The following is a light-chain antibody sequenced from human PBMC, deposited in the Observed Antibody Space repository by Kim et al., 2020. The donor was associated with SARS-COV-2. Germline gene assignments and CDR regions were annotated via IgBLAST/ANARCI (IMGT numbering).Light chain of an antibody. CDR1: LNISCW. CDR3: QQAHSFPLT. J-gene: IGKJ4*01. Sequence: ASVGDRVNSTCRASLNISCWLAWYQQKPGKAPKVLIYGESSLQSGVPSRFSGSGSGTDFTLTISSLQSEDFATYYCQQAHSFPLTFGGGTKVDIK. V-gene: IGKV1-12*01. CDR2: GES.